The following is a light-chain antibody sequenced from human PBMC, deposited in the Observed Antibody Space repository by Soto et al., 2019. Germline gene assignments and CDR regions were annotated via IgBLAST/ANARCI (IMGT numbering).Light chain of an antibody. Sequence: EIVLTQSPGTLSLSPGERATLSCRASQSVSSNYLAWYQQKPGPAPRLLIYGASSRATGIPDRFSGSGSGTDFTLTISRLEPKDFAVYYCQHYGSAPGTFGQGTKVEIK. J-gene: IGKJ1*01. CDR2: GAS. CDR1: QSVSSNY. V-gene: IGKV3-20*01. CDR3: QHYGSAPGT.